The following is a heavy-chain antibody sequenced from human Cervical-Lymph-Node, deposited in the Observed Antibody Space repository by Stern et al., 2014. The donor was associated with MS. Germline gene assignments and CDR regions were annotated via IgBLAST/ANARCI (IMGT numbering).Heavy chain of an antibody. J-gene: IGHJ4*02. D-gene: IGHD1-26*01. CDR1: GFVFRRYA. Sequence: VQLEESGGGVVQPGRSLRLSWAASGFVFRRYALHWVRQAPGKGLEWVALISYDGRGKYYTDSVKGRFTVSRDNSNNTVDLEMNSLRLEDTAVYYCAKGGSGSYLDWGQGSLVTVSS. V-gene: IGHV3-30*04. CDR3: AKGGSGSYLD. CDR2: ISYDGRGK.